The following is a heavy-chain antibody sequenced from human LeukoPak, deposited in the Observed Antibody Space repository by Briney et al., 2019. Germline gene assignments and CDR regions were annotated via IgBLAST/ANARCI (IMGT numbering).Heavy chain of an antibody. CDR3: AGRVVVVAATDWFDP. Sequence: GGSLRLSCAASGFTFDDYAMHWVRQAPGKGLEWVSGISWNSGSIGYADSVKGRFTISRDNAKNSLYLQMNSLRAEDTALYYCAGRVVVVAATDWFDPWGQGTLVTVSS. V-gene: IGHV3-9*01. CDR1: GFTFDDYA. CDR2: ISWNSGSI. J-gene: IGHJ5*02. D-gene: IGHD2-15*01.